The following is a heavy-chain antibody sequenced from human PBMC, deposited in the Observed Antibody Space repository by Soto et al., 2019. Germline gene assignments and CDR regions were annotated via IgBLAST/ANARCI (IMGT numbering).Heavy chain of an antibody. CDR2: FDPEDGET. J-gene: IGHJ1*01. CDR1: GYTLTELS. V-gene: IGHV1-24*01. D-gene: IGHD3-22*01. CDR3: ATAGSSGYYPEYFQH. Sequence: QVQLVQSGAEVKKPGASVKVSCKVSGYTLTELSMHWVRQAPGKGLEWMGGFDPEDGETIYAQKFQGRVTMTEDAPTDTAYMERSSLRYENTAVYYCATAGSSGYYPEYFQHWGQGTLVTVSS.